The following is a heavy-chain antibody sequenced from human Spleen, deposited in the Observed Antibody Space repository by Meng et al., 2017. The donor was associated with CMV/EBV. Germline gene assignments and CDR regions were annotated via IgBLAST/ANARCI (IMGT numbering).Heavy chain of an antibody. CDR2: ANPKSGDT. J-gene: IGHJ4*02. CDR1: AYPFTKCD. V-gene: IGHV1-8*03. CDR3: GREGFDF. Sequence: SVKVSCKTSAYPFTKCDINWVRQAAGQGLEWMGYANPKSGDTVYAQNFQGRVTITWDTSMSTAFMELSSLRSDDTALYYCGREGFDFWGQGTLVTVSS.